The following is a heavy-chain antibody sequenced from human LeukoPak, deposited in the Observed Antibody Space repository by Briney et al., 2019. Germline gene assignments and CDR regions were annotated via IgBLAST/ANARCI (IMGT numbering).Heavy chain of an antibody. CDR2: INSDESIT. D-gene: IGHD4-17*01. Sequence: GGSLRLSCAAAGFTFSRHWMHWVRQVPGKGLVWVSRINSDESITNYADSVKGRFTISRDNAKNTLYLQMNSLRAEDTAVYYCARDRYGDYDYYYGMDVWGRGTTVTVSS. CDR3: ARDRYGDYDYYYGMDV. V-gene: IGHV3-74*01. CDR1: GFTFSRHW. J-gene: IGHJ6*02.